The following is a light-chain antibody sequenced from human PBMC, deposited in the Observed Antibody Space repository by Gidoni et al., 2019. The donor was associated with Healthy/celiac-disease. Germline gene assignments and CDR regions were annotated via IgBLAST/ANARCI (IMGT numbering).Light chain of an antibody. CDR3: QVWDSSSDHVV. V-gene: IGLV3-21*04. J-gene: IGLJ2*01. CDR1: NIRSKT. Sequence: SYVLTQPPSVSVAPGKTARITWGGNNIRSKTVHWYQQKAGQAPVLVIYDDCDRPSGIPERFCGSNSGNTATLTISRVEAGDEADYYCQVWDSSSDHVVFGGGTKLTVL. CDR2: DDC.